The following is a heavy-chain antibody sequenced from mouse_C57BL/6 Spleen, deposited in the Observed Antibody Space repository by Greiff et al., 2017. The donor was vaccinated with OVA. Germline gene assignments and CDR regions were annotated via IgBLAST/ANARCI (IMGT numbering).Heavy chain of an antibody. CDR2: IHPNSGST. J-gene: IGHJ2*01. D-gene: IGHD2-4*01. V-gene: IGHV1-64*01. CDR1: GYTFTSYW. CDR3: ARDYEYDGGCDY. Sequence: VQLQQPGAELVKPGASVKLSCKASGYTFTSYWLHWVKQRPGQGLEWIGMIHPNSGSTNYNEKFKSKATLTVDKSSSTAYMQLSSLTSEDSAVYYCARDYEYDGGCDYWGQGTTLTVSS.